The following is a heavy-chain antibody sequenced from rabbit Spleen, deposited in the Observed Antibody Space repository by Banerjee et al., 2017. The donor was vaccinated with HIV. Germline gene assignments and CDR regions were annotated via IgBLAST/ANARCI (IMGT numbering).Heavy chain of an antibody. V-gene: IGHV1S45*01. CDR2: IDTNDGDT. D-gene: IGHD1-1*01. J-gene: IGHJ2*01. CDR1: GFDFSRTG. Sequence: QEQLMESGGVLVQPGGSLNLSCKASGFDFSRTGVSWVRQAPGKGLEWIACIDTNDGDTDYANWPKGRFTISKTSSTTVTLQMTSLTAADTASYFCARNYVNAFDPWGPGTLVTVS. CDR3: ARNYVNAFDP.